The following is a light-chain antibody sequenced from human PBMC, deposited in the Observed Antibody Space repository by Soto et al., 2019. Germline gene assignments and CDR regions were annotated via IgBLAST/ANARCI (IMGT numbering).Light chain of an antibody. CDR1: SSDVGSYNY. V-gene: IGLV2-14*03. J-gene: IGLJ2*01. CDR2: DVS. CDR3: SSFTNSSTVV. Sequence: QSVLTQPASVSGSPGQSITISCTVTSSDVGSYNYVSWYQQHPGKAPKLMIYDVSNRPSGVSNRFSGSKSGNTASLTISGLQAEDEAGYYCSSFTNSSTVVFGGGTQLTVL.